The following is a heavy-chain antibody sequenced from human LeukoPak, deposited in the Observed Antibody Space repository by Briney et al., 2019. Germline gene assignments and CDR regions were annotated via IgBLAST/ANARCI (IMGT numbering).Heavy chain of an antibody. V-gene: IGHV4-59*01. J-gene: IGHJ6*03. CDR2: IYYSGST. D-gene: IGHD4-17*01. CDR1: GGSISSYY. CDR3: ARADYGDYYYYYYMDV. Sequence: SETLSPTCTVSGGSISSYYWSWIRQPPGKGLEWIGYIYYSGSTNYNPSLKSRVTISVDTSKNQFSLKLSSVTAADTAVYYCARADYGDYYYYYYMDVWGKGTTVTVSS.